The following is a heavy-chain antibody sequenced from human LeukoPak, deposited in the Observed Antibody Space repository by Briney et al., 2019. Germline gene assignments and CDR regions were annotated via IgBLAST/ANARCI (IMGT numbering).Heavy chain of an antibody. V-gene: IGHV1-2*02. CDR1: GYTFNDYF. CDR3: ARGSLPIIAPTAYNWFDP. Sequence: GASVKVSCKASGYTFNDYFIHWVRQAPGQGLEWMGWINPNSGGTNYARRFQGRITMTRDTSITTAYMELSSLRSDDTAVYYCARGSLPIIAPTAYNWFDPWGQGTLVTVSS. CDR2: INPNSGGT. D-gene: IGHD6-13*01. J-gene: IGHJ5*02.